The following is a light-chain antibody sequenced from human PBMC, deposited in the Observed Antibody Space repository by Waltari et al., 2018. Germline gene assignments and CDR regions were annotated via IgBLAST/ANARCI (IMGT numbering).Light chain of an antibody. J-gene: IGKJ1*01. CDR1: QSIHSY. V-gene: IGKV1-39*01. Sequence: DIQMTQSPSSLYASVGDRVTITCRATQSIHSYLNWYQQKPGKAPKLLIYAASSWQSGVPSRFSGSGSGTDFTLTISSLQPEDFATYYCHQSYSTPPWTFGQGTKVEIK. CDR2: AAS. CDR3: HQSYSTPPWT.